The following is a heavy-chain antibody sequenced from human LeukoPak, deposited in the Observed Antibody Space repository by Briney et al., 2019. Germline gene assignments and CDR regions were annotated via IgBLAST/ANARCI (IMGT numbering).Heavy chain of an antibody. V-gene: IGHV4-39*01. D-gene: IGHD3-22*01. CDR2: MSYSGST. CDR1: GGSISSSGYY. Sequence: TETLSLTCTVSGGSISSSGYYWGWIRQPPGKGLECIGIMSYSGSTYYNPSLKSRVTMSVDTSKNHFSLKLSSVTAADTAVYYCARQIYYDRSGYFYFNWGQGTLVTVSS. J-gene: IGHJ4*02. CDR3: ARQIYYDRSGYFYFN.